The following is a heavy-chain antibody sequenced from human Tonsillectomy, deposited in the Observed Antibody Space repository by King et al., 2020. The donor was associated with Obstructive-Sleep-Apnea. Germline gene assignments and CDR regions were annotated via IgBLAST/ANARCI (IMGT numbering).Heavy chain of an antibody. J-gene: IGHJ5*02. Sequence: VQLQQWGAGLLKPSETLSLTCAVVGGAFSDYYWGWIRQPPGKGLDWIGEINHSGSTNYNPSLKSRVTISVDTSKNQFSLNLNSVTAADTAVYYCARGSGAAAVNWFDPWGQGTLVTVSS. CDR1: GGAFSDYY. V-gene: IGHV4-34*01. CDR3: ARGSGAAAVNWFDP. CDR2: INHSGST. D-gene: IGHD6-13*01.